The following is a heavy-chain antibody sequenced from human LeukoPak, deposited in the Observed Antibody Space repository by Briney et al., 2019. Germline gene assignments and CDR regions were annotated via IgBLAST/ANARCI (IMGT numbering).Heavy chain of an antibody. CDR1: GYTFNNHD. V-gene: IGHV1-18*01. CDR3: AREGGIARPPYLYYYIDV. D-gene: IGHD6-6*01. J-gene: IGHJ6*03. Sequence: ASVKVSCKASGYTFNNHDINWVRQAPGRGLEWMGWINTYSANTNYAQEFQDRVIMTTDTSTSTAYMELRSLRSGDTAVYYCAREGGIARPPYLYYYIDVWGKGTTVTVSS. CDR2: INTYSANT.